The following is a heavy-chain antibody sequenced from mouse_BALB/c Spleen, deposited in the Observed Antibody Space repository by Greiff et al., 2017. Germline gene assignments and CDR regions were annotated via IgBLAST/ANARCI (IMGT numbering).Heavy chain of an antibody. Sequence: VQLQQSGPELVKPGASVKIPCKASGYTFTDYNMDWVKQSHGKSLEWIGDINPNNGGTIYNQKFKGKATLTVDKSSSTAYMELRSLTSEDTAVYYCARSGAYGTNYAMDYWGQGTSVTVSS. D-gene: IGHD2-1*01. V-gene: IGHV1-18*01. J-gene: IGHJ4*01. CDR1: GYTFTDYN. CDR2: INPNNGGT. CDR3: ARSGAYGTNYAMDY.